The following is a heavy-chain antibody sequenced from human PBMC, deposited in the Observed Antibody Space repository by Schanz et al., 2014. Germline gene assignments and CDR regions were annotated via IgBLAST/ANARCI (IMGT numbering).Heavy chain of an antibody. CDR2: ISNDGSIK. D-gene: IGHD3-16*01. CDR1: GFTFSSYA. J-gene: IGHJ4*02. CDR3: AKDPSHGDYDYDFDY. V-gene: IGHV3-30*09. Sequence: QAQLLQFGGGVVQPGRSLRLSCAVSGFTFSSYAMHWVRQAPGKGLEWVALISNDGSIKYYADSVEGRFAISRDNSRNTLYLQMNSLRAEDTAVYYCAKDPSHGDYDYDFDYWGQGTLVTVSS.